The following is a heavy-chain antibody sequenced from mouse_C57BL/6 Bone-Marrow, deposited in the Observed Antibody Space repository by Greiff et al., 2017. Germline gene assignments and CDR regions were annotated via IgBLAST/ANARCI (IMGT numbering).Heavy chain of an antibody. D-gene: IGHD1-1*01. CDR3: TVPYYYGSSCYYAMDY. CDR1: GYTFTDYE. CDR2: IDPETGGT. V-gene: IGHV1-15*01. J-gene: IGHJ4*01. Sequence: VKLQESGAELVRPGASVTLSCKASGYTFTDYEMHWVKQTPVHGLEWIGAIDPETGGTAYNQKFKGKAILTADKSSSTAYMELRSLTSEDSAVYYCTVPYYYGSSCYYAMDYWGQGTSVTVSS.